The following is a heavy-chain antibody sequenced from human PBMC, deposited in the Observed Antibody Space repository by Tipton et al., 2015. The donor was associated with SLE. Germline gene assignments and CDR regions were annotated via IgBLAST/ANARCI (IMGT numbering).Heavy chain of an antibody. J-gene: IGHJ3*02. CDR2: IYYSGST. Sequence: TLSLTCTVSGGSISSYYWSWIRQPPGKGLEWIGYIYYSGSTNYNPSLKSRVTISVDPSKNQFSLKLSSVTAADTAVYYCARYRVCGGDCYYAFDIWGQGTMVTVSS. D-gene: IGHD2-21*01. CDR3: ARYRVCGGDCYYAFDI. CDR1: GGSISSYY. V-gene: IGHV4-59*08.